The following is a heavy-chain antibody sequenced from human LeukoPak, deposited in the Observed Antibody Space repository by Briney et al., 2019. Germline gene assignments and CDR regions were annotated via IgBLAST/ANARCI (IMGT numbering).Heavy chain of an antibody. V-gene: IGHV5-51*01. J-gene: IGHJ3*02. CDR1: GYDFPRFW. D-gene: IGHD5-24*01. Sequence: GESLKISCQGFGYDFPRFWIGWVRQMPGKGLEWMGLIYPRDSDTRYSPSFEGQVTISADKSISTAYLQWSSLKASDTAMYYCARRDGYGAYDIWGQGTMVTVSS. CDR3: ARRDGYGAYDI. CDR2: IYPRDSDT.